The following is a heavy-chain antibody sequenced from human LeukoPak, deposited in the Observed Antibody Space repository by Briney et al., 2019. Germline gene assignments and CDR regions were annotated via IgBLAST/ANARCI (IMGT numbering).Heavy chain of an antibody. CDR1: GFTFSSYS. J-gene: IGHJ4*02. CDR2: ISSSSSYI. CDR3: ARDPPDYYDSSGYHYFDY. Sequence: KAGGSLRLSCAASGFTFSSYSMNWVRQAPGKGLEWVSSISSSSSYIYYADSVKGRFTISRDNAKSSLYLQMNSLRAEDTAVYYCARDPPDYYDSSGYHYFDYWGQGTLVTVSS. V-gene: IGHV3-21*01. D-gene: IGHD3-22*01.